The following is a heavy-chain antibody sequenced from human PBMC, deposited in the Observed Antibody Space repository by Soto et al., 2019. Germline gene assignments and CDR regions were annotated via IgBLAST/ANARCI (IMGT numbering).Heavy chain of an antibody. Sequence: EVQLLESGGGLVQPGGSLRLSCVVSGFTFGSYAMSWVRQAPEKGPEWVAILGGNGFTTYYADSVKGRFTISGDKSKSTLFPQMNSLGADDTGVYYCAKALRPSLNFFYYMDVWGRGTSVTVSS. V-gene: IGHV3-23*01. J-gene: IGHJ6*03. D-gene: IGHD2-2*01. CDR3: AKALRPSLNFFYYMDV. CDR1: GFTFGSYA. CDR2: LGGNGFTT.